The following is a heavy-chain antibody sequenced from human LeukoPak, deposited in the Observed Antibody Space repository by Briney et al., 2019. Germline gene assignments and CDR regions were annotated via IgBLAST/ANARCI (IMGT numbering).Heavy chain of an antibody. CDR3: ATHGDYEGYFDY. D-gene: IGHD4-17*01. J-gene: IGHJ4*02. Sequence: SETLSLTCTVSGGSISSGSYYWSWIRQPAGKGLEWIGPIYTSGSTNYNPSLKSRVTMSVDTSKNQFSLKLSSVTAADTALYYCATHGDYEGYFDYWGQGTLVTVSS. CDR1: GGSISSGSYY. CDR2: IYTSGST. V-gene: IGHV4-61*02.